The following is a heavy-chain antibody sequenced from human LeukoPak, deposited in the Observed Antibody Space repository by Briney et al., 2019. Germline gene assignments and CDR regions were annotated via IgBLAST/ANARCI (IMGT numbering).Heavy chain of an antibody. CDR3: AKPLLRYFDWLSGFEYFQH. D-gene: IGHD3-9*01. V-gene: IGHV3-23*01. CDR2: ISGSGGST. J-gene: IGHJ1*01. CDR1: GFTFSSYA. Sequence: PGGSLRLSWAASGFTFSSYAMSWVRQAPGKGLEWVSAISGSGGSTYYADSVKGRFTISRDNSKNTLYLQMNSLRAEDTAVYYCAKPLLRYFDWLSGFEYFQHWGQGTLVTVSS.